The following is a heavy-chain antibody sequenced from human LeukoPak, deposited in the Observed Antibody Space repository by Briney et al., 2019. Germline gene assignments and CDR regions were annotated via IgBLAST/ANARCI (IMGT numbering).Heavy chain of an antibody. V-gene: IGHV4-38-2*02. CDR1: GYSISSGYY. CDR2: IYHSGRT. J-gene: IGHJ4*02. D-gene: IGHD5-12*01. Sequence: SETLSLTCTVSGYSISSGYYWGWIRQPPGKGLEWIGSIYHSGRTYYNPSLKSRVTISLDTSKNQFTLKLTSVTAADTAVFYCARRTTYVGWLPSESPSCFDYWGQGTLVTVSS. CDR3: ARRTTYVGWLPSESPSCFDY.